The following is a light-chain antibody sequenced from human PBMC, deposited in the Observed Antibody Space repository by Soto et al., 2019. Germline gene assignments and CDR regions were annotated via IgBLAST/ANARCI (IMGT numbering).Light chain of an antibody. Sequence: EIVLTQSPATLSLSPGERATLSCGASQSITNNFLAWYQQRPGLAPRLLIYDASNRAAGIPDRFSGSGSGTDFTLTISRLEPEDFAVYYCQQFEKLIPFGGGTRVDIK. V-gene: IGKV3D-20*01. J-gene: IGKJ4*01. CDR1: QSITNNF. CDR2: DAS. CDR3: QQFEKLIP.